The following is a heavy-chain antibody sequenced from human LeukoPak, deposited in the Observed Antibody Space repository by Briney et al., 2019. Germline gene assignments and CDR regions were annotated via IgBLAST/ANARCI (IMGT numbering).Heavy chain of an antibody. D-gene: IGHD3-22*01. CDR1: GGPFSGYY. Sequence: SDTLSLTCAVYGGPFSGYYWSWIRQPPGKGLEWFGEINHSGSTNYNPSLKSRVTISVDTSKNQFSLKLSSVTAADTAVYYCARPSRRVVVTLAGGWFDPWGQGTLVTVSS. J-gene: IGHJ5*02. V-gene: IGHV4-34*01. CDR3: ARPSRRVVVTLAGGWFDP. CDR2: INHSGST.